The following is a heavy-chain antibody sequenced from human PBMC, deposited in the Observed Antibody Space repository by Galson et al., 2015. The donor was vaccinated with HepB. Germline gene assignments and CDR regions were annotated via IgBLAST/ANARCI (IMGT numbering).Heavy chain of an antibody. CDR2: ITRNAYNT. J-gene: IGHJ4*02. CDR3: VKGVLGNGWYF. V-gene: IGHV3-64D*06. CDR1: GFTFSLFS. D-gene: IGHD6-19*01. Sequence: SLRLSCAASGFTFSLFSMHWVRQAPGKGLEFVSGITRNAYNTDYSDSAKGRFTISRDDSKKELYLQMTSLRPEDTAMYYCVKGVLGNGWYFCGQGTLVTVSS.